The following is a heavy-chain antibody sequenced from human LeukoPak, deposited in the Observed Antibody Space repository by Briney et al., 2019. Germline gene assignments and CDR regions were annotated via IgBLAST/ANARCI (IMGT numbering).Heavy chain of an antibody. CDR1: GFTFSSYW. J-gene: IGHJ4*02. D-gene: IGHD2-8*01. CDR3: VCYGIAPPY. CDR2: IQNDGSST. V-gene: IGHV3-74*01. Sequence: GSLRLSCEASGFTFSSYWMHWVRQAPAKGPEWVSRIQNDGSSTLYADSVKGRFTISRDNAKNTLYLQMNTLRVEDTAVYYCVCYGIAPPYWGQGTLVTVSS.